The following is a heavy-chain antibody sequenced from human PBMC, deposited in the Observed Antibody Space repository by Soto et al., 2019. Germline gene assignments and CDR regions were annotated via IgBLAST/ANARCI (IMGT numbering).Heavy chain of an antibody. CDR1: GFTFSSYA. V-gene: IGHV3-23*01. CDR3: AKELNDGTSVGNWFDP. J-gene: IGHJ5*02. Sequence: GGSLRLSCAASGFTFSSYAMSWVRQAPGKGLEWVSAISGSGGSTYYADSVKGRFTISRDNSKNTLYLQMNSLRAEDTAVYYCAKELNDGTSVGNWFDPWGQGTLVTVSS. CDR2: ISGSGGST. D-gene: IGHD1-7*01.